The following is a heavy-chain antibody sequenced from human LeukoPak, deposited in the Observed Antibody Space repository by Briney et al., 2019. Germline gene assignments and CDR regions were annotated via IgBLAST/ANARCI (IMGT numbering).Heavy chain of an antibody. CDR1: GGSISPYF. CDR3: ARDDYRGVTNFDP. J-gene: IGHJ5*02. V-gene: IGHV4-59*01. CDR2: ISYTGST. D-gene: IGHD3-10*01. Sequence: SETLSLTCTVSGGSISPYFWSWMRQTPGKGLEWIGYISYTGSTNYNPALKSRVTISVDTSKNQFSLQLSSVTAADTAVYYCARDDYRGVTNFDPWGQGTLVTVSS.